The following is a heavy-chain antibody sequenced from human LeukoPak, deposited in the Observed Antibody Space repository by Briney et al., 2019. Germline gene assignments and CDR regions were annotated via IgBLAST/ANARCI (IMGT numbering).Heavy chain of an antibody. J-gene: IGHJ4*02. V-gene: IGHV3-33*01. CDR1: GFTFSGYG. Sequence: GGSLRLSCAASGFTFSGYGMHWVRQAPGKGLEWVAAFWSDGSKQSYEDSVKGRFTISRDNSKDTLYLQMNSLRAEDSAVYYCAREYTSGYYRTFDYWGQGTVVTVSS. CDR2: FWSDGSKQ. CDR3: AREYTSGYYRTFDY. D-gene: IGHD3-22*01.